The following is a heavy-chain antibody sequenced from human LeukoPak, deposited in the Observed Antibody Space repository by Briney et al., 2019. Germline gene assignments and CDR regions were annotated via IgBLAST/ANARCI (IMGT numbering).Heavy chain of an antibody. CDR2: ISGSGSTI. D-gene: IGHD6-13*01. CDR3: ARDLYSSSWFAFDY. CDR1: GFTFSSYD. J-gene: IGHJ4*02. V-gene: IGHV3-48*03. Sequence: GGSLRLSCAASGFTFSSYDMNWARQAPGEGLEWVSYISGSGSTIYYADSVKGRFTISRDNAKNSLYLQMNSLRAEDAAVYYCARDLYSSSWFAFDYWGQGTLVTVSS.